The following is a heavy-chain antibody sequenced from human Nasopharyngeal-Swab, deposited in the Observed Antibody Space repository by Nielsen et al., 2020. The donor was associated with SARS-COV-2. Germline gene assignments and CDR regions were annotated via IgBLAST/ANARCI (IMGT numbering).Heavy chain of an antibody. D-gene: IGHD6-19*01. Sequence: WIRQPPGKGLVWVSRINCDGSTTMYADSVKGRFTISRDNAKDMLYLQMNSLRAEDTAVYYCARVPFYSSGWYGVDYFDYWGQGTLVTVSS. CDR3: ARVPFYSSGWYGVDYFDY. J-gene: IGHJ4*02. V-gene: IGHV3-74*03. CDR2: INCDGSTT.